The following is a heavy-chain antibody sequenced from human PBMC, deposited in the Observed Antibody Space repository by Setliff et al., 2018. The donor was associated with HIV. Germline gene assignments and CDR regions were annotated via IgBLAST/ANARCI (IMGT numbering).Heavy chain of an antibody. D-gene: IGHD3-3*01. Sequence: ASVKVSCKTSGYIFTRYYIFWVRQAPGQGLEWMGNINPHTGVTKYAEKFQGRVTMTRDTSINTIYMELSRLRSDDTAVYYCARDLRDRFEEWFSTLDDGMDVWGQGTTVTVSS. CDR2: INPHTGVT. CDR1: GYIFTRYY. CDR3: ARDLRDRFEEWFSTLDDGMDV. V-gene: IGHV1-2*02. J-gene: IGHJ6*02.